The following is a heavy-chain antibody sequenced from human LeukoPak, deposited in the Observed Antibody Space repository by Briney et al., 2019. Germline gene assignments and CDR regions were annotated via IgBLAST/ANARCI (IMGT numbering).Heavy chain of an antibody. D-gene: IGHD3-10*01. CDR2: IYTSGST. Sequence: PSQTLSLTCTVSGGSISSGSYYWSWIRQPAGKGLEWIGRIYTSGSTNYNPSLKSRVTISVDTSKNQFSLKLSSVTAADTAVYYCARERPYYYGSGMGVWGKGTTVTISS. CDR3: ARERPYYYGSGMGV. CDR1: GGSISSGSYY. V-gene: IGHV4-61*02. J-gene: IGHJ6*04.